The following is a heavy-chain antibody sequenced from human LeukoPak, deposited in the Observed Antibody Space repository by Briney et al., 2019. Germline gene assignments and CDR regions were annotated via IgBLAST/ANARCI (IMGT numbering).Heavy chain of an antibody. D-gene: IGHD5-18*01. CDR1: GFTVSSNY. CDR3: ARDLFWADTEMGA. Sequence: GGSLRLSCAASGFTVSSNYMNWVRQAPGMGLEWVSVIYRDGSTYYTDSVKGRFTISRDDSKNTVYLQMLSLRAEDTAVYYCARDLFWADTEMGAWGQGTLVTVSS. CDR2: IYRDGST. J-gene: IGHJ5*02. V-gene: IGHV3-53*01.